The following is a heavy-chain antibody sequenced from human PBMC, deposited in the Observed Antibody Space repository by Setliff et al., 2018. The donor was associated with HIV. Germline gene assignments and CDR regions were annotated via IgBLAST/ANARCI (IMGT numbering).Heavy chain of an antibody. CDR2: ISSSGSYI. CDR1: GFTSIDYA. V-gene: IGHV3-21*01. J-gene: IGHJ3*02. Sequence: PSETLRLSCTASGFTSIDYALNWVRQAPGKGLEWVSSISSSGSYIYYAESVKGRFTISRDNSLYLQMDSLRAEDTAVYYCARSRSTRDAFDIWGQGTMVTVSS. D-gene: IGHD2-2*01. CDR3: ARSRSTRDAFDI.